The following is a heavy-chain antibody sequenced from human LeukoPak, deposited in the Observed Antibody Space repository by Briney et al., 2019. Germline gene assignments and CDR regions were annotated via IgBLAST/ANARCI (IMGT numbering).Heavy chain of an antibody. D-gene: IGHD3-22*01. V-gene: IGHV1-46*03. CDR1: GYTFTSYY. CDR3: ARVDGYYDSSPHEDY. J-gene: IGHJ4*02. Sequence: ASVKVSCKASGYTFTSYYMHWVRQAPGQGLEWMGIINPSGGSTSYAQKFQGRVTMTRDTSTSTVYTELSSLRSEDTAVYYCARVDGYYDSSPHEDYWGQGTLVTVSS. CDR2: INPSGGST.